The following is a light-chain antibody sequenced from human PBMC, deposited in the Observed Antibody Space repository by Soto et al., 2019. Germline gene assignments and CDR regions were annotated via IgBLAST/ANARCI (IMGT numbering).Light chain of an antibody. CDR1: QNINNW. CDR2: DAS. CDR3: QQYKSYRT. Sequence: DIPMTQSPSTLSASVGDRVTITCRASQNINNWLAWYQQKPGKAPKFLIYDASKLESGVPSRFSGNGSGTEFTLTISSLQPDDFATYYCQQYKSYRTFGQGAKVEIK. V-gene: IGKV1-5*01. J-gene: IGKJ1*01.